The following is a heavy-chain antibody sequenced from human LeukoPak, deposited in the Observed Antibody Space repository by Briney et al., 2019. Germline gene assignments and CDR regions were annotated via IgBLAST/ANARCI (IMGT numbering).Heavy chain of an antibody. CDR2: INWNGDET. V-gene: IGHV3-43*01. CDR1: GFGLDGYT. D-gene: IGHD1-26*01. CDR3: GKDMGPRGVGATPHY. J-gene: IGHJ4*02. Sequence: PGGSLRLSCAASGFGLDGYTMHWVRQFPGKGLERVSLINWNGDETYYSDSVKGRFTISRDNSKNSLYLQMNSLRTEDTGFYCGKDMGPRGVGATPHYWGQGTLVTVSS.